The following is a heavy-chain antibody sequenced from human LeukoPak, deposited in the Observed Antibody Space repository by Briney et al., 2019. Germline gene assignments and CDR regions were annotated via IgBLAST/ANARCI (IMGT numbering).Heavy chain of an antibody. Sequence: GGSLRLSCAASGVTVSSNYMTWVRQAPGKGLEYVSVIYSGGGTYYADSVKGRFSISRDNSKGTLYLQMNSLRAEDTAVYYCARLVTGTTVVNSGWFDPWDQGTLVTVSS. CDR1: GVTVSSNY. CDR2: IYSGGGT. J-gene: IGHJ5*02. V-gene: IGHV3-66*04. CDR3: ARLVTGTTVVNSGWFDP. D-gene: IGHD4-23*01.